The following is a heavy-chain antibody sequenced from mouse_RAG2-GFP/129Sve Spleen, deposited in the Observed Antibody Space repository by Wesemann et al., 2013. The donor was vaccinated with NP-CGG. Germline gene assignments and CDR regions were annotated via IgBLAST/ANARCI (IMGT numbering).Heavy chain of an antibody. V-gene: IGHV1-12*01. D-gene: IGHD2-12*01. J-gene: IGHJ4*01. Sequence: GNGATSYNQKFKGKATLTADKSSSTAYMQLSSLTSEDSAVYYCARIRRYAMDYWGQGTSVTVSS. CDR3: ARIRRYAMDY. CDR2: GNGAT.